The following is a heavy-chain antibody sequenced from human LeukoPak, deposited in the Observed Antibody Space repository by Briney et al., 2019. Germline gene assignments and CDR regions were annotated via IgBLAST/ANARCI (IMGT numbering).Heavy chain of an antibody. CDR1: GFTFNNYA. Sequence: PGGSLRLSCAASGFTFNNYAMTWVRQAPGKGLEWVSGISGSGVNTYYANSVKGRFTISRDNSKNTLYLQMSSLRAEDTALYFCAKDPGVTVTPYYYYMDVWGKGTTVTVSS. CDR2: ISGSGVNT. V-gene: IGHV3-23*01. J-gene: IGHJ6*03. CDR3: AKDPGVTVTPYYYYMDV. D-gene: IGHD4-17*01.